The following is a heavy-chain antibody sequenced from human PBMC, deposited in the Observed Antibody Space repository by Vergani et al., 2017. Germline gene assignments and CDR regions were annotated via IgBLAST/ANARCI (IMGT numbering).Heavy chain of an antibody. D-gene: IGHD6-13*01. J-gene: IGHJ6*02. CDR2: FYTGGGT. CDR1: GYSISSGYY. Sequence: QVQLQESGPGLVKPSETLSLTCTVSGYSISSGYYWSWFRQPAGKRLEWIGRFYTGGGTNYNPSLKSRVTISVDTSKNQFSLQLSSVTAADTAVYYCARDPLYSNTWPFLLLEMDVWGQGTTVTVSS. V-gene: IGHV4-61*02. CDR3: ARDPLYSNTWPFLLLEMDV.